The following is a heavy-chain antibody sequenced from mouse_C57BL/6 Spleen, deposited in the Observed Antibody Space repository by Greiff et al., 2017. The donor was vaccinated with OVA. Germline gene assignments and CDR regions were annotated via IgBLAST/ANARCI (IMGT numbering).Heavy chain of an antibody. V-gene: IGHV5-4*01. CDR1: GFTFSSYA. J-gene: IGHJ4*01. D-gene: IGHD1-1*01. CDR3: ARGTDGSPSYAMDY. CDR2: ISDGGSYT. Sequence: EVQLMESGGGLVKPGGSLKLSCAASGFTFSSYAMSWVRQTPEKRLEWVATISDGGSYTYYPDNVKGRFTISRDHAKNNLYLQMSQLKSEDTAMYYCARGTDGSPSYAMDYGGQGTSVTVSS.